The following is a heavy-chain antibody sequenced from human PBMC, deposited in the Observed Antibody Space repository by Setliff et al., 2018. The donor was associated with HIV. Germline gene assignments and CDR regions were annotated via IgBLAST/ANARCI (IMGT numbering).Heavy chain of an antibody. CDR1: GYTFSGYY. CDR3: AREAPLRYASDV. V-gene: IGHV1-46*01. J-gene: IGHJ3*01. CDR2: INPRGDKT. Sequence: ASVKVSCKASGYTFSGYYMHWVRQAPGQGLEWMGIINPRGDKTTYAQRFQGRVTISADESTSTAFLEVTGLRSEDTAVYFCAREAPLRYASDVWGQGTMVTVSS.